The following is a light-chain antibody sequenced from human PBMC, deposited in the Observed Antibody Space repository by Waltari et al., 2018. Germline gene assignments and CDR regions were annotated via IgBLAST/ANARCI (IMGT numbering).Light chain of an antibody. CDR1: QSVSSY. Sequence: EIVLPQSPATLSLSPGERATLSCRASQSVSSYLGGYHKKPGQATRRLIYDASNRATGIPARFSGSWSGTDFTLTISSLECEDFAVYYCQQRANWPLTFGGGTKVEIK. CDR2: DAS. CDR3: QQRANWPLT. V-gene: IGKV3-11*01. J-gene: IGKJ4*01.